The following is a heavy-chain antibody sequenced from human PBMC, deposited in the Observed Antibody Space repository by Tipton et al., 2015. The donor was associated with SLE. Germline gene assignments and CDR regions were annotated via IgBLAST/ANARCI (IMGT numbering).Heavy chain of an antibody. J-gene: IGHJ6*02. CDR2: MTISSTI. CDR3: GRGLYSESSVGMDV. CDR1: GFTFRNYA. V-gene: IGHV3-48*03. D-gene: IGHD3-10*01. Sequence: GSLRLSCSASGFTFRNYAMCWVRQAPGKGLEWISYMTISSTIYYADSVMGRFTISRDNAKKTLYLQMNFLRVEDTAVYYCGRGLYSESSVGMDVWGQGTTVTVSS.